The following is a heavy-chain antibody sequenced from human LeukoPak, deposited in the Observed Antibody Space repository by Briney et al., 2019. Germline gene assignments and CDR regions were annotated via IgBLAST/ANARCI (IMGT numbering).Heavy chain of an antibody. CDR1: GGTFSSYA. Sequence: SVKVSCKASGGTFSSYAISWVRQAPGRGLEWMGGIIPIFGTANYAQKFQGRVTITTDESTSTAYMELSSLRSEDTAVYYCARDHCSSTSCYKWFDPWGQGTLVTVSS. CDR3: ARDHCSSTSCYKWFDP. J-gene: IGHJ5*02. V-gene: IGHV1-69*05. D-gene: IGHD2-2*02. CDR2: IIPIFGTA.